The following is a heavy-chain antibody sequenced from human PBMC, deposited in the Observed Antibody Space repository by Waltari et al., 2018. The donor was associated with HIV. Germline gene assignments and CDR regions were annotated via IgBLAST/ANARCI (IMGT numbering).Heavy chain of an antibody. CDR1: GGSISSGSYY. V-gene: IGHV4-61*02. D-gene: IGHD1-26*01. CDR2: IYTSGST. J-gene: IGHJ4*02. CDR3: ATGVGALDY. Sequence: QVQLQESGPGLVKPSQTLSLTCTVSGGSISSGSYYWSWIRQPAGKGLEWIVRIYTSGSTNYNPSLKSRVTISVDTSKNQFSLKLSSVTAADTAVYYCATGVGALDYWGQGTLVTVSS.